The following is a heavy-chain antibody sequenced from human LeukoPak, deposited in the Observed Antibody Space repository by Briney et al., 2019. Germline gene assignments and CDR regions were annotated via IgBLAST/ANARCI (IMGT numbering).Heavy chain of an antibody. Sequence: SETLSLTCAVYGESLNSYYWSWVRQPPGEGLGWIGEFYESGTTKYNPSLKSRVTISMVPSKQQFSLSLNSVTAADTAVYYCARGAWATRLGSWGLGTPVIVSS. V-gene: IGHV4-34*01. CDR1: GESLNSYY. D-gene: IGHD2-15*01. CDR3: ARGAWATRLGS. CDR2: FYESGTT. J-gene: IGHJ4*02.